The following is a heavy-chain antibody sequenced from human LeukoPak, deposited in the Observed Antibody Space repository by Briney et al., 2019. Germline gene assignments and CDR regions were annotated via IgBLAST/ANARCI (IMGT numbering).Heavy chain of an antibody. D-gene: IGHD3-9*01. Sequence: ASVKVSCRASGYTFTGYYMHWVRQAPGQGLEWMGWINPNSGGTNYAQKFQGRVTVTRDTSISTFYMELTRLTSDDTAVYYCARRYHNILTGYRTENWFAPWGQGTLVTVSA. J-gene: IGHJ5*02. CDR1: GYTFTGYY. CDR3: ARRYHNILTGYRTENWFAP. V-gene: IGHV1-2*02. CDR2: INPNSGGT.